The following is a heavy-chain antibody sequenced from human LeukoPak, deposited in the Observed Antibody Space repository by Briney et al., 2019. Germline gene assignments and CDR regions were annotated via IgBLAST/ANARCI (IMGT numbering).Heavy chain of an antibody. CDR1: GGSISNYY. CDR2: IYTSGST. V-gene: IGHV4-4*07. CDR3: TRDGGEGYNWVDY. J-gene: IGHJ4*02. D-gene: IGHD5-24*01. Sequence: SETLSLTCTVSGGSISNYYWSWIRQPAGKGLEWIGRIYTSGSTNHNPSLKSRVTMSIDTSKKQFSLKLTSVTAADTAVYYCTRDGGEGYNWVDYWGQGTLVTVSA.